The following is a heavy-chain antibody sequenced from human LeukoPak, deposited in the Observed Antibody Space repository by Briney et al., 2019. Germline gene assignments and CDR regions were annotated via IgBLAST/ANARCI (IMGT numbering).Heavy chain of an antibody. CDR1: GGTFSSYA. CDR3: ARDRTGNYYYYMDV. J-gene: IGHJ6*03. Sequence: GASVKVSCKASGGTFSSYAISWVRQAPGQGLEWMGRIIPIFGTANYAQKFQGRVTITTDESTSTAYMELSSPRSEDTAVYYCARDRTGNYYYYMDVWGQGTTVTVSS. CDR2: IIPIFGTA. V-gene: IGHV1-69*05.